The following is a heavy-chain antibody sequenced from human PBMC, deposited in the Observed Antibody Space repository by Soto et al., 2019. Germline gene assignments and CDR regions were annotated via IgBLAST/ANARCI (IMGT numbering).Heavy chain of an antibody. CDR1: GFTFRSYS. Sequence: ESGGGLVQPGGSLRLSCAASGFTFRSYSMNWVRQAPGKGLEWVSYISSSSSTIYYADSVKGRFTISRDNAKNSLYLQMNSLRAEDTAVYYCARWGYYDSSGYFLTSTDYYYGMAVWGQGTTVTVSS. J-gene: IGHJ6*02. D-gene: IGHD3-22*01. CDR3: ARWGYYDSSGYFLTSTDYYYGMAV. CDR2: ISSSSSTI. V-gene: IGHV3-48*01.